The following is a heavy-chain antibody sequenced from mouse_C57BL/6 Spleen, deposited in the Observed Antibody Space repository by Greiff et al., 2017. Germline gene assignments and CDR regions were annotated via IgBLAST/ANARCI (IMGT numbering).Heavy chain of an antibody. CDR1: GYAFSSYW. D-gene: IGHD2-3*01. Sequence: QVQLQQSGAELVKPGASVKISCKASGYAFSSYWMNWVKQRPGKGLEWIGQIYPGDGDTNYNGKFKGKATLTADKSSSTAYMQLSSLTSEDSAVYFCARRYDGPWYFDVWGTGTTVTVSS. CDR2: IYPGDGDT. CDR3: ARRYDGPWYFDV. V-gene: IGHV1-80*01. J-gene: IGHJ1*03.